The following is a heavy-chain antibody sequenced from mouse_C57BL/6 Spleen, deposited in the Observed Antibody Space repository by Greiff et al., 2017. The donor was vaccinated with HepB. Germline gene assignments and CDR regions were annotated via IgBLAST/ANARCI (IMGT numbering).Heavy chain of an antibody. D-gene: IGHD2-12*01. Sequence: QVQLQQSGAELVRPGASVKLSCKASGYTFTDYYINWVKQRPGQGLEWIARIYPGSGNTYYNEKFKGKATLTAEKSSSTAYMQLSSLTSEDSAVYFCAVTYYYAMDYWGQGTSVTVSS. CDR2: IYPGSGNT. V-gene: IGHV1-76*01. J-gene: IGHJ4*01. CDR1: GYTFTDYY. CDR3: AVTYYYAMDY.